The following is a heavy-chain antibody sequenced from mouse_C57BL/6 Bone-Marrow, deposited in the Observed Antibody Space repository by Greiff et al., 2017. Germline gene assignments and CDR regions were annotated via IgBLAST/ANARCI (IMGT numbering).Heavy chain of an antibody. CDR2: ISSGGSYT. V-gene: IGHV5-6*01. Sequence: EVQLVESGGDLVKPGGSLKLSCAASGFTFSSYGMSWVRQTPDKRLEWVATISSGGSYTYYPDSVKGRFTISRDNAKNTLCLQMSSLKSEDTAMYYCARQRRYYFDDWGQGTTLTVSS. CDR1: GFTFSSYG. J-gene: IGHJ2*01. CDR3: ARQRRYYFDD.